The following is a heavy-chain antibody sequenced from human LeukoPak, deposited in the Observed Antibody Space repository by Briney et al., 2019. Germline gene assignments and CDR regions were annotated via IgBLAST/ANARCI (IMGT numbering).Heavy chain of an antibody. CDR2: IYYSGST. Sequence: KPSETLSLTCTVSGVSISSYYWSWIRQPPGKGLEWIGYIYYSGSTNYNPSLKSRVTISVDTSKNQFSLKLSSVTAADTAVYYCARDLSGVTGYTYGRGIDYWGQGTLVTVSS. D-gene: IGHD5-18*01. CDR3: ARDLSGVTGYTYGRGIDY. CDR1: GVSISSYY. V-gene: IGHV4-59*01. J-gene: IGHJ4*02.